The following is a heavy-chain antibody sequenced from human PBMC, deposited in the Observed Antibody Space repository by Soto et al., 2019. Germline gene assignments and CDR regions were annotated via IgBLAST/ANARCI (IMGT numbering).Heavy chain of an antibody. V-gene: IGHV4-31*03. CDR2: IFYSDSF. CDR3: ARAPETPPIFGVVRPYFFDF. CDR1: GGSISSGCSY. Sequence: QVQLQESGPGLVKSSQTLSLTCTVSGGSISSGCSYWSWIRQRPGKGLEWIGYIFYSDSFYYTPSLKGRVVILADTSKNQFTLKLSSVTDEDTAVYYCARAPETPPIFGVVRPYFFDFWGQGTLVTVSS. D-gene: IGHD3-3*01. J-gene: IGHJ4*02.